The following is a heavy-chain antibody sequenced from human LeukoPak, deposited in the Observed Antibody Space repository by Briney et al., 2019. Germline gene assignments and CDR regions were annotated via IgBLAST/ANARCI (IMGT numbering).Heavy chain of an antibody. Sequence: ASVKVSCKASGYTFTSYYIHWVRQAPGQGLEWMGMINPSRGSTSYAQKFQGGLTMTRDTSTSTVYMELSSLRSEDTAVYYCAKDSAAPGTRGWFDPWGQGTLVTVSS. CDR2: INPSRGST. D-gene: IGHD6-13*01. CDR3: AKDSAAPGTRGWFDP. CDR1: GYTFTSYY. V-gene: IGHV1-46*01. J-gene: IGHJ5*02.